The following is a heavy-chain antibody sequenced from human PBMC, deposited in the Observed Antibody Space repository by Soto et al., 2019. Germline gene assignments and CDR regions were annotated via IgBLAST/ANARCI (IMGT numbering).Heavy chain of an antibody. CDR2: ISGSGGST. CDR3: AKGDRIQLWLSRFDY. D-gene: IGHD5-18*01. Sequence: SLILSCAAAGFTFSSYAMSWALQAPGKGLEWFSAISGSGGSTYYADSVKGRFTISRDNSKNTLYLQMNSLRAEDTAVYYCAKGDRIQLWLSRFDYWGQGTLVTVSS. J-gene: IGHJ4*02. V-gene: IGHV3-23*01. CDR1: GFTFSSYA.